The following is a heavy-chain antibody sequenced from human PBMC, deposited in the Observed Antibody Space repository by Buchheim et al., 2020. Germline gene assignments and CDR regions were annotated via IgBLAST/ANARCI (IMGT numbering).Heavy chain of an antibody. Sequence: EVQLEESGGGLVQTGGSLRLSCAASGFIFSDSWMTWVRQAPGKGLERVANVNQDGSETYYVDSVKGRFTISRDNAKQSLYLQMNSLRAEDTAVYFCTRDRGWQQFDHWGQGTL. V-gene: IGHV3-7*04. CDR2: VNQDGSET. D-gene: IGHD5-24*01. CDR1: GFIFSDSW. J-gene: IGHJ4*02. CDR3: TRDRGWQQFDH.